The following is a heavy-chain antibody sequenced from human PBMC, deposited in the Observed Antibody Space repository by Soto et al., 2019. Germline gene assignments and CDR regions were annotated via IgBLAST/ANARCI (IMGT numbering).Heavy chain of an antibody. J-gene: IGHJ6*03. CDR1: GFTFSSYA. CDR3: VKHGDFGQYFYYMDV. CDR2: IRGSGDST. V-gene: IGHV3-23*01. D-gene: IGHD4-17*01. Sequence: VQLLESGGGLVQPGGSLRLSCAASGFTFSSYAMSWVRQAPGKGLEWVSAIRGSGDSTYYEDSVKGRFTISRDNSKNTLYLQMTSLRAEDTAVYSCVKHGDFGQYFYYMDVWGKGTTVTVS.